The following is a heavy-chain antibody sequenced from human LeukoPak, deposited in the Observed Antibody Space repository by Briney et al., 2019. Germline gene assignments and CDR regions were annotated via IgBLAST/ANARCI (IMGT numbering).Heavy chain of an antibody. J-gene: IGHJ5*02. CDR3: VRSPTTVSIPA. Sequence: GGSLRVTLLACGLTHLDQHMDGLGQPVGKGRAGVGLSRDKAYSYTTVYAATVRGRFSISRDDSKRSLYLQMNSLKTDDTAVYYCVRSPTTVSIPAWGQGTLVTVSS. D-gene: IGHD4-17*01. CDR2: SRDKAYSYTT. CDR1: GLTHLDQH. V-gene: IGHV3-72*01.